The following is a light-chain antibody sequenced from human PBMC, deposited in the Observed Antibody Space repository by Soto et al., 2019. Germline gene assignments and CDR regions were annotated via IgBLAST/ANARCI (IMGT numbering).Light chain of an antibody. CDR1: SSEVGGYNF. CDR2: EVS. V-gene: IGLV2-14*01. J-gene: IGLJ1*01. CDR3: SSYTSSSTLLYV. Sequence: QTLLTKPASLSGSPGQSITISCTGTSSEVGGYNFVSWYQHHPGKAPKLMIYEVSNRPSGVSNRFSGSKSGNTASLTISGLQAEDEADYYCSSYTSSSTLLYVFGTGTKVTVL.